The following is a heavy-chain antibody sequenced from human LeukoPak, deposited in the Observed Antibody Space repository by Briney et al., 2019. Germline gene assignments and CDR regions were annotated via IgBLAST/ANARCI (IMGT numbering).Heavy chain of an antibody. CDR2: IKQDGSEK. J-gene: IGHJ4*02. CDR1: GFTFSSYW. Sequence: GGSLRLSCAASGFTFSSYWMSWVRQAPGKGLEWVANIKQDGSEKYYVDSVKGRFTISRDNAKNSLYLQMNSLRAEDTAVYYCASDGSRYCTNGVCYVFDDWGQGTLVTVSS. D-gene: IGHD2-8*01. CDR3: ASDGSRYCTNGVCYVFDD. V-gene: IGHV3-7*03.